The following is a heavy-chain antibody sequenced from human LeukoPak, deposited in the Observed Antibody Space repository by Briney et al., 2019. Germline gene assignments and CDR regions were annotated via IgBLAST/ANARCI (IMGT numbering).Heavy chain of an antibody. CDR2: IANDGKDK. CDR3: AKDQQVGAAAYYFDS. CDR1: GFTFSRYG. J-gene: IGHJ4*02. Sequence: GRSLRLSCAASGFTFSRYGLHWVRQAPGKGLEWVAVIANDGKDKKYADSVKGRLTISGDNSKSTLYLQMNSLRAEDTAVYYCAKDQQVGAAAYYFDSWGQGTLVTVSS. D-gene: IGHD6-13*01. V-gene: IGHV3-30*18.